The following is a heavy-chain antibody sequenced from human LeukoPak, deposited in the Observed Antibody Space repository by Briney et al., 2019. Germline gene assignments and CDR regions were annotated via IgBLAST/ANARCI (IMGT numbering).Heavy chain of an antibody. Sequence: ASVKVSCKASGHTFTTYYVHLVRQAPGQGLEWMGVINPSGDGTNYPQRFQGRVTLTRDTSTSTVYMELSSLRSEDTAIYYCAKETPNTGWFDPWGQGTLVTVSS. CDR1: GHTFTTYY. D-gene: IGHD1-14*01. CDR2: INPSGDGT. CDR3: AKETPNTGWFDP. V-gene: IGHV1-46*01. J-gene: IGHJ5*02.